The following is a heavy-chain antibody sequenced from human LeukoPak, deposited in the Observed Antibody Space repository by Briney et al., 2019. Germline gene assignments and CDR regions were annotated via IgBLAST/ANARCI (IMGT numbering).Heavy chain of an antibody. CDR3: ARAADIVATYYYYYCMDV. Sequence: ASVKVSCKASGYTFTSYDINWVRQATGQGLEWMGWMNPNSGNIGYAQKFQGRVTMTRNTSISTAYMELSSLRSEDAAVYYCARAADIVATYYYYYCMDVWGKGTTVTVSS. D-gene: IGHD5-12*01. J-gene: IGHJ6*03. CDR1: GYTFTSYD. CDR2: MNPNSGNI. V-gene: IGHV1-8*01.